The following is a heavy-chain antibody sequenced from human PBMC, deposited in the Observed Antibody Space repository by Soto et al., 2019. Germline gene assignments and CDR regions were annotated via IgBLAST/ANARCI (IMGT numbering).Heavy chain of an antibody. CDR3: ASKRTPDVSSRHDSHAFDI. Sequence: GGSLRLSCAASGFTFSSYWMSWVRQAPGKGLEWVANIKQDGSEKYYVDSVKGRFTISRDNAKNSLYLQMNSLRAEDTAVYYCASKRTPDVSSRHDSHAFDIWGQGTMVTVSS. CDR2: IKQDGSEK. D-gene: IGHD6-13*01. CDR1: GFTFSSYW. V-gene: IGHV3-7*01. J-gene: IGHJ3*02.